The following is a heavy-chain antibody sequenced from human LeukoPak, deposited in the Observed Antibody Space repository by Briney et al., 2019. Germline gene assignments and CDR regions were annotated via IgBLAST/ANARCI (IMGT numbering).Heavy chain of an antibody. D-gene: IGHD6-19*01. CDR1: GFTFSSYE. Sequence: AGGSLRLSCAASGFTFSSYEMNWVRQAPGKGLEWVGFIRSKAYGGTTEYAASVKGRFTISRDDSKSIAYLQMNSLKTEDTAVYYCIREQWLFTNLEWYFDYWGQGTLVTVSS. J-gene: IGHJ4*02. V-gene: IGHV3-49*04. CDR2: IRSKAYGGTT. CDR3: IREQWLFTNLEWYFDY.